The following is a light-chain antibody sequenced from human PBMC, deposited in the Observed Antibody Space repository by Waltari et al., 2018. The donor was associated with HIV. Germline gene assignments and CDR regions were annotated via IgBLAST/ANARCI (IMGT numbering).Light chain of an antibody. CDR2: EAA. CDR3: CSSAGGLAV. V-gene: IGLV2-23*01. Sequence: QSALTQPASVSGSPGQSITISCIAATNDVGTFNLVSWYQHHPGSPPKLIFYEAAKRPSGCSNRFSASMSGKTASLTFSGLQAEYDADYYCCSSAGGLAVFGSGTKFTVL. CDR1: TNDVGTFNL. J-gene: IGLJ1*01.